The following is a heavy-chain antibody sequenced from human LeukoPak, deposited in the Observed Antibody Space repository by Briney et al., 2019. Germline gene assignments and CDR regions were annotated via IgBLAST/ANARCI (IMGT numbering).Heavy chain of an antibody. CDR1: GYTLTELS. J-gene: IGHJ4*02. D-gene: IGHD6-19*01. CDR3: ATDLAVAGTN. Sequence: ASVKVSCEVSGYTLTELSMHWVRQAPGKGREWMGGFDPEDGETIYAQKLQGRVTMTEDTSTDTAYMELSSLRSEDTAVYYCATDLAVAGTNWGQGTLVTVSS. V-gene: IGHV1-24*01. CDR2: FDPEDGET.